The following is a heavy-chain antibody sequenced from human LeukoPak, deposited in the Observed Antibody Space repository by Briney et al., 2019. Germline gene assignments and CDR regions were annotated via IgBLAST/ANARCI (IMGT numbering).Heavy chain of an antibody. CDR2: ISGSGGST. V-gene: IGHV3-23*01. Sequence: GGSLRLSCAASGFTFSSYAMSWVRQAPGKGLEWVSAISGSGGSTYYADSVKGRFTISRDNSKNTLYLQMNSLRAEDTAVYYCAKEGYYYGSGSSETDYWGQGTLVTVSS. D-gene: IGHD3-10*01. CDR3: AKEGYYYGSGSSETDY. J-gene: IGHJ4*02. CDR1: GFTFSSYA.